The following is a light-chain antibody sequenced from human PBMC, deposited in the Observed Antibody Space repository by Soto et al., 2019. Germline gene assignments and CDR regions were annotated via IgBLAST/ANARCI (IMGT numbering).Light chain of an antibody. V-gene: IGLV2-14*01. CDR2: DVN. CDR3: ISFTISRNTVI. CDR1: ISDVDGYNY. J-gene: IGLJ2*01. Sequence: QSALTQPASVSGSPGQSITISCTGTISDVDGYNYVSWYQYHPGKAPKLMIYDVNNRPSGVSNRFSGSKSGNTASLTISGLQAEDEADYYCISFTISRNTVIFGGGTKLTVL.